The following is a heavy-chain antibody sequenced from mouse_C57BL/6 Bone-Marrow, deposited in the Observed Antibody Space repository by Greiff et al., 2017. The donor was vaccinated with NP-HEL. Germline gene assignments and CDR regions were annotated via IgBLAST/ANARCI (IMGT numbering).Heavy chain of an antibody. CDR1: GFNFKDDY. V-gene: IGHV14-4*01. CDR3: KPIVYYGGSYAYFDV. CDR2: IDPENGDT. J-gene: IGHJ1*03. Sequence: EVKLQQSGAELVRPGASVKLSCTASGFNFKDDYMHWVNQTPEQGLEWIGWIDPENGDTEYASKVQGKSTITSDTASNTAYLQLISLTSEDTAVFWSKPIVYYGGSYAYFDVWGKGTTVTVSS. D-gene: IGHD1-1*01.